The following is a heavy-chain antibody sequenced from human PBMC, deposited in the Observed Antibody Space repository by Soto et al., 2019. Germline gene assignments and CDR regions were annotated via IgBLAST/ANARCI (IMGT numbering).Heavy chain of an antibody. Sequence: GASVKVSCKASGYTFTSYDINWVRQATGQGLEWMGWMNPNSGNTGYAQKFQGRVTMTRNTSISTAYMELSSLRSEDTAVYYCASAYCSSTSCRPGGPQRFDYWGQGTLVTVSS. CDR3: ASAYCSSTSCRPGGPQRFDY. D-gene: IGHD2-2*01. J-gene: IGHJ4*02. CDR1: GYTFTSYD. CDR2: MNPNSGNT. V-gene: IGHV1-8*01.